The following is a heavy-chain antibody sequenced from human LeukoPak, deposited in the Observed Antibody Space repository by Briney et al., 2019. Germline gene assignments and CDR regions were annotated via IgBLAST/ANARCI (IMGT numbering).Heavy chain of an antibody. CDR1: GDSISSTSYY. CDR2: IYYIVST. CDR3: ARHQSGHCTGGSCPGFGY. Sequence: TSETLSLTCTVSGDSISSTSYYWGWIRQPPGKGLEWLGTIYYIVSTYYNPSLKSRVTISVDTSTNEFSLYLCSVTAADTAVYYWARHQSGHCTGGSCPGFGYWGQGTLVIVSS. J-gene: IGHJ4*02. V-gene: IGHV4-39*01. D-gene: IGHD2-15*01.